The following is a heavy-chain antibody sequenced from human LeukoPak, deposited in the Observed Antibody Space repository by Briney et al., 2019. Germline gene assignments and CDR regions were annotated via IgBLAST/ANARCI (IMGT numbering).Heavy chain of an antibody. CDR2: IYYSGGT. CDR1: GGSISSYY. J-gene: IGHJ5*02. D-gene: IGHD6-13*01. Sequence: PSETLSLTCTVSGGSISSYYWSWIRQPPGKGLEWIGYIYYSGGTNYNPPLKSRVTISVDTSKNQFSLKLSSVTAADTAVYYCARCIAAASFDPWGQGTLVTVSS. V-gene: IGHV4-59*08. CDR3: ARCIAAASFDP.